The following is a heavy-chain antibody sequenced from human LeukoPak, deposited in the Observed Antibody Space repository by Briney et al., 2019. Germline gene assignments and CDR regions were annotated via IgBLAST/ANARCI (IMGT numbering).Heavy chain of an antibody. J-gene: IGHJ3*02. Sequence: SVKVSCKASGGTFSSYAISWVRQAPGQGLEWMGRIIPIFGTANYAQKFQGRVAITTDESTSTAYMELSSLRSEDTAVYYCARRNLWTQKDAFDIWGQGTMVTVSS. CDR3: ARRNLWTQKDAFDI. CDR2: IIPIFGTA. V-gene: IGHV1-69*05. CDR1: GGTFSSYA. D-gene: IGHD2-21*01.